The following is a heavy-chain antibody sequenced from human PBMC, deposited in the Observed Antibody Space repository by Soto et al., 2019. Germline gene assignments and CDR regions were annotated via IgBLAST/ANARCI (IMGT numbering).Heavy chain of an antibody. CDR3: ARPTLNSGYRIRNMDV. CDR1: VWAFTGGY. J-gene: IGHJ6*03. D-gene: IGHD5-12*01. CDR2: INHSGST. Sequence: PSETVSLPRAVYVWAFTGGYWSWIRQPPGKGLEWIGEINHSGSTNYNPSLKSRVTISVDTSKNQFSLKLSSVTAADTAVYYCARPTLNSGYRIRNMDVWGKGTTVTVYS. V-gene: IGHV4-34*01.